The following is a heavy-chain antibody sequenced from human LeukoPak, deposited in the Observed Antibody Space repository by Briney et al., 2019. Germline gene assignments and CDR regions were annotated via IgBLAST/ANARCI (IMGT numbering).Heavy chain of an antibody. CDR3: ARGPDIVVVVAATQVPVAGPREVYYYGMDV. V-gene: IGHV4-59*01. CDR1: GVSISSYY. D-gene: IGHD2-15*01. Sequence: HSETLSLTCTVSGVSISSYYWSWIRQPPGKGLEWIGYIYYSGNTNYNPSLKSRVTISVDTSKNQFSLKLSSVTAADTAVYYCARGPDIVVVVAATQVPVAGPREVYYYGMDVWGQGTTVTVSS. CDR2: IYYSGNT. J-gene: IGHJ6*02.